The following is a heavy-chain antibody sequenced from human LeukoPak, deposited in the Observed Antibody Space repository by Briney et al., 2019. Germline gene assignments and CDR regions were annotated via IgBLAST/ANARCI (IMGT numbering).Heavy chain of an antibody. CDR2: ISGSGGST. J-gene: IGHJ5*02. D-gene: IGHD6-19*01. CDR3: AAQQWLENWFDP. CDR1: GFTFSSYA. Sequence: GGSLRLSCAASGFTFSSYAMRWVRQAPGKGLEWVSAISGSGGSTYYADSVKGRFTISRDNSKNTLYLQMNSLRAEDTAVYYCAAQQWLENWFDPWGQGTLVTVSS. V-gene: IGHV3-23*01.